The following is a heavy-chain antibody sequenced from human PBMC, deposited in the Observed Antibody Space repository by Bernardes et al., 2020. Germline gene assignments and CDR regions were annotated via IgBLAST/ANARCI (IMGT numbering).Heavy chain of an antibody. CDR1: GFTFSSYS. Sequence: GGSLRLSCAASGFTFSSYSMNWVRQAPGKGLEWVSSISSSSSYIYYADSVKGRFTISRDNAKNSLYLQMNSLRAEDTAVYYCASELEYSTNYYGMDVWGKGTTVTVSS. J-gene: IGHJ6*04. V-gene: IGHV3-21*01. CDR3: ASELEYSTNYYGMDV. D-gene: IGHD2-2*01. CDR2: ISSSSSYI.